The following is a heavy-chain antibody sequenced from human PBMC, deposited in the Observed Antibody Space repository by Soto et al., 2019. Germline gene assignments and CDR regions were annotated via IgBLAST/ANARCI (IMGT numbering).Heavy chain of an antibody. CDR3: ASGLQLWLRRINNGYSG. V-gene: IGHV1-69*12. J-gene: IGHJ4*02. CDR1: GGTFSTYA. D-gene: IGHD5-12*01. CDR2: IIPMFGTA. Sequence: QVQLVQSGAEVKKPESSVKVSCKAPGGTFSTYAISWVRQAPGQGLEWMGGIIPMFGTANYAQRFQDRVTIAADEAPNTVYLGLSSLGSEDTAVYFCASGLQLWLRRINNGYSGWGQGTLVTVSS.